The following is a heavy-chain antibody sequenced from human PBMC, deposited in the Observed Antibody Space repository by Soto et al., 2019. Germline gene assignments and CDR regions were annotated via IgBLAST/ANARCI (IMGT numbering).Heavy chain of an antibody. Sequence: QVQLQESGPGLVKPSGTLSLTCAVSGGSISSSNWWSWVRQPPGKGLQWIGEIYHSGSTNYIPSPQSPVTISVDTSRNQFSLKLSSLPAADTAVYYCARRWGEGRVDSWGQGTLVTVSS. CDR2: IYHSGST. J-gene: IGHJ4*02. CDR3: ARRWGEGRVDS. CDR1: GGSISSSNW. D-gene: IGHD3-10*01. V-gene: IGHV4-4*02.